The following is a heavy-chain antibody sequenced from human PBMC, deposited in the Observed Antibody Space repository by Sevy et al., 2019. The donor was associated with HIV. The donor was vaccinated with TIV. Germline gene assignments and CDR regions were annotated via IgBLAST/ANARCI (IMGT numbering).Heavy chain of an antibody. CDR2: MSPNTGAT. CDR1: GYTFTSYD. D-gene: IGHD3-3*01. V-gene: IGHV1-8*01. Sequence: APVKVSCEAFGYTFTSYDINWVRQAPGQGLEWMGWMSPNTGATGFAQKFQGRVTLTRNKSITTAYMELSSLTYEDTAVYYCARGGNGDFWSYEYYYYGMDVWGQGTTVTVSS. CDR3: ARGGNGDFWSYEYYYYGMDV. J-gene: IGHJ6*02.